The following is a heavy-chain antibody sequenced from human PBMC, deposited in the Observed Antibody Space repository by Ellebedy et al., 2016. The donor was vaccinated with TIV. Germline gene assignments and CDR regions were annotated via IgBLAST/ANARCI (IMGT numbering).Heavy chain of an antibody. CDR1: GFTFGDYW. CDR2: IQYDGTER. D-gene: IGHD1-26*01. Sequence: PGGSLRLSCAASGFTFGDYWMSWVRQAPGKGLEWVAIIQYDGTERYYVDSMKGRFTISRDNTKNSLYLQMSGLRAEDTAVYYCVRDRLHSEIYYIFDFWGQGTLVTVSS. CDR3: VRDRLHSEIYYIFDF. V-gene: IGHV3-7*03. J-gene: IGHJ4*02.